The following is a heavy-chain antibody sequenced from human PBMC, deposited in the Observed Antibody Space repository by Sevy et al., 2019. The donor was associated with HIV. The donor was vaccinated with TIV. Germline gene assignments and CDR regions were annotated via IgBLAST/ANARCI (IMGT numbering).Heavy chain of an antibody. Sequence: ASVKVSCKASGGAFSSNAIAWVRQAPGQGLEWMGGISPIFRTTNYAQKFQGRVTITADELGSTGYLELNSLRSDDTAVYYCASGPRYYVSQHDYWGQGTLVTVSS. V-gene: IGHV1-69*13. D-gene: IGHD3-3*01. CDR1: GGAFSSNA. J-gene: IGHJ4*02. CDR3: ASGPRYYVSQHDY. CDR2: ISPIFRTT.